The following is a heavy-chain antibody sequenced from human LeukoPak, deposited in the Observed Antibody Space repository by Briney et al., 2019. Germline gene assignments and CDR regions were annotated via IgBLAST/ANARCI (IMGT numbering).Heavy chain of an antibody. CDR1: GGSISNYY. Sequence: KPSETLSLACPVSGGSISNYYYWTWIRQPPGKGLEWIGYVYYTGSTNYNPSLKSRVTISVDTSKNQFSLKLSSVTAADTAVYYCARHLRVTMIVDAFDIWGQGTMVTVSS. V-gene: IGHV4-59*08. D-gene: IGHD3-22*01. J-gene: IGHJ3*02. CDR3: ARHLRVTMIVDAFDI. CDR2: VYYTGST.